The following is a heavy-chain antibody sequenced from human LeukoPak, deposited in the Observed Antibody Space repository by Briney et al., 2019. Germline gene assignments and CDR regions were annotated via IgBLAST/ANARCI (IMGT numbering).Heavy chain of an antibody. CDR3: ARQTADHFFDY. J-gene: IGHJ4*02. CDR2: IYYSGST. D-gene: IGHD6-13*01. Sequence: SQTLSLTCTVSGGSISSGDYYWSWIRQPPGKGLEWIGYIYYSGSTYYNPFLKSRVTISIDTSKNQFSLKLSSVTAADTAVYYCARQTADHFFDYWGQGTLVTVSS. V-gene: IGHV4-30-4*01. CDR1: GGSISSGDYY.